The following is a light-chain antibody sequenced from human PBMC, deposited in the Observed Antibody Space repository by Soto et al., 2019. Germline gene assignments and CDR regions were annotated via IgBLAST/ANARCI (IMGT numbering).Light chain of an antibody. J-gene: IGKJ1*01. V-gene: IGKV3-15*01. CDR3: QQDNNWPRT. CDR2: GAS. CDR1: QSVSSK. Sequence: EIVLTQSPGTLSVSPGERATLSCRASQSVSSKLAWYQQKPGQAPRLLFYGASTGATGIPARFSGSGSETEFTLSISSLQSEDFAAYYCQQDNNWPRTSGQGTKV.